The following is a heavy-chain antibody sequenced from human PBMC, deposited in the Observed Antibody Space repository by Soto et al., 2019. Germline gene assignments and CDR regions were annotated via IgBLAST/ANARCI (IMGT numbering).Heavy chain of an antibody. D-gene: IGHD3-22*01. Sequence: NPSETLSLTCTVSGGSISSYYWSWIRQPAGKGLEWIGRIYTSGSTNYNPSLKSRVTMSVDTSKNQFSLKLSSVTAADTAVYYCARGVGYYDSSGYYYEAYYFDYWGQGTLVTVSS. CDR1: GGSISSYY. CDR3: ARGVGYYDSSGYYYEAYYFDY. CDR2: IYTSGST. J-gene: IGHJ4*02. V-gene: IGHV4-4*07.